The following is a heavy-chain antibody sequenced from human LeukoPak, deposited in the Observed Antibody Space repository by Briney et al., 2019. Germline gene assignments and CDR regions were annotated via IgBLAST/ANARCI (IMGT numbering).Heavy chain of an antibody. D-gene: IGHD2-2*01. CDR2: IYNSGST. J-gene: IGHJ5*02. V-gene: IGHV4-38-2*02. Sequence: PSETLSLTCTVSGYSISSGYYWGWIRQPPGKGLEWIGSIYNSGSTYYNPSLKSRVTISVDTSKNQFSLKLSSVTAADTAVYYCARGVRVVPAAILLSDWFDPWGQGTLVTVSS. CDR3: ARGVRVVPAAILLSDWFDP. CDR1: GYSISSGYY.